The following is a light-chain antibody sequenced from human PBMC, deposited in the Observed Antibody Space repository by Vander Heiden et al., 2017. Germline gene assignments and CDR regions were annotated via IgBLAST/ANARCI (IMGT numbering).Light chain of an antibody. Sequence: DIQMTQSPSPLSASVGDRITIACRASQSISTYLNWYQQKPGRAPKLLLYAASSLQSGVPSRFSGSGSGTDFTLTISSLQPEDFATYYCQQSYSTPRTFGHGTRVDIK. V-gene: IGKV1-39*01. CDR3: QQSYSTPRT. CDR1: QSISTY. CDR2: AAS. J-gene: IGKJ3*01.